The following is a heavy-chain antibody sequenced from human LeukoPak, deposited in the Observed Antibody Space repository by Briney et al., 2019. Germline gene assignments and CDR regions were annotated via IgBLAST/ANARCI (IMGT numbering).Heavy chain of an antibody. D-gene: IGHD6-13*01. CDR3: ATYRGSWSFDY. CDR2: ISISGSTI. Sequence: AGGPLRLSCAASGFNFSTYPMNWVRQAPGEGLEWVSYISISGSTINYADSVKGRFTISRDNAKNSLYLQMNSLRAEDTAVYYCATYRGSWSFDYWGQGTLVSVSS. V-gene: IGHV3-48*01. CDR1: GFNFSTYP. J-gene: IGHJ4*02.